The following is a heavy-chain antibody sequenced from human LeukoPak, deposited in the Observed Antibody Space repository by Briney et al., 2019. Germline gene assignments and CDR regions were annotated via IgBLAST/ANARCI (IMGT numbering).Heavy chain of an antibody. Sequence: GGSLRLSCAASGFTFSSYAVSWVRQAPGKGLEWDSAISGSGGSTYYADSVKGRFTISRDNSKNTLYLQMNSLRAEDTAVYYCAKALARQWLVYYFDYWGQGALVTASS. CDR2: ISGSGGST. V-gene: IGHV3-23*01. J-gene: IGHJ4*02. CDR3: AKALARQWLVYYFDY. CDR1: GFTFSSYA. D-gene: IGHD6-19*01.